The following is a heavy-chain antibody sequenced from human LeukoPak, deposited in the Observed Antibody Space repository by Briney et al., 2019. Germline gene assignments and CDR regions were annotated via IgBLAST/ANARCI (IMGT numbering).Heavy chain of an antibody. Sequence: PSETLSLTCTVSGGSISTFYWSWIRQSPGKGLEWIVYIFHTGSTDYNPSLKSRVTISVDTSKNQFSLKLSSVTAADTAVYYCARQNYDIRAYRYYGVDVWGQGTTVTVSS. V-gene: IGHV4-59*08. CDR2: IFHTGST. CDR3: ARQNYDIRAYRYYGVDV. CDR1: GGSISTFY. J-gene: IGHJ6*02. D-gene: IGHD3-22*01.